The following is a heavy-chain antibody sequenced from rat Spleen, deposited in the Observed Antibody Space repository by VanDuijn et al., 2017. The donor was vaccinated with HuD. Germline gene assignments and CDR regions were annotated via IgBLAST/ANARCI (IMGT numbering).Heavy chain of an antibody. CDR1: GFTFSDYN. V-gene: IGHV5-7*01. CDR2: ISYDGAST. CDR3: AREAGIPFHYFDY. Sequence: EVQLVESGGGSVQPGRSMKLSCAASGFTFSDYNMAWVRQAPKKGLEWVATISYDGASTYYRDSVKDRFTISRDNAKSTLYLQMDSLRSEDTATYYCAREAGIPFHYFDYWGQGVMVTVSS. J-gene: IGHJ2*01. D-gene: IGHD1-4*01.